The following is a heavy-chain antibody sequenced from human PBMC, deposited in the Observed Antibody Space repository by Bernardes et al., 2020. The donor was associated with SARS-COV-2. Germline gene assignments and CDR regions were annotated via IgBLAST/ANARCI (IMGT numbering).Heavy chain of an antibody. CDR2: FDPENGGT. D-gene: IGHD1-26*01. Sequence: ASVKVSCKVAGYSLTELSIHWVRQAPGKGPEWMGGFDPENGGTIYTQEFQGRVTMTEDTSADTAYMELSSLKSDDTAVYYCATLRWARLPTGLHFAMDVWGQGTTITVSS. J-gene: IGHJ6*02. CDR1: GYSLTELS. V-gene: IGHV1-24*01. CDR3: ATLRWARLPTGLHFAMDV.